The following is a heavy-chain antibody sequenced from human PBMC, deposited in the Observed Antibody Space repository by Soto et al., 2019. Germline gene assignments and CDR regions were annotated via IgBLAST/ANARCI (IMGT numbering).Heavy chain of an antibody. D-gene: IGHD4-17*01. Sequence: EVQLVDSGGGLVQPGGSLRLSCATSGFTFSDYYMDWVRQAPGKGLEWVGRTRSKVNSYTTEYAASVKGRFTISRDESTNSLFLQMNSLKTEDTAVYYCAREDRRDGDYTIGAFDIWGQGTMVTVSS. CDR1: GFTFSDYY. CDR2: TRSKVNSYTT. V-gene: IGHV3-72*01. J-gene: IGHJ3*02. CDR3: AREDRRDGDYTIGAFDI.